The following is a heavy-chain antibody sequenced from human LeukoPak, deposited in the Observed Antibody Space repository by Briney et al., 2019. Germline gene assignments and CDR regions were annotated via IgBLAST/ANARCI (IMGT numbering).Heavy chain of an antibody. J-gene: IGHJ5*02. V-gene: IGHV3-48*04. CDR1: GFTFSSYS. D-gene: IGHD3-9*01. Sequence: GGSLRLSCAASGFTFSSYSMNWVRQAPGKGLEWVSYISSSSSTIYYADSVKGRFTISRDNAKNSLYLQMNSLRAEDTAEYYCARDHLYGILTGLHPGNNWSDPWRQATLATVPS. CDR2: ISSSSSTI. CDR3: ARDHLYGILTGLHPGNNWSDP.